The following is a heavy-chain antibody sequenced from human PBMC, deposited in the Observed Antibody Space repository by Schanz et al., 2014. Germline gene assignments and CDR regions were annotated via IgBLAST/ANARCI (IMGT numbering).Heavy chain of an antibody. D-gene: IGHD5-18*01. Sequence: EVQLLESGGGLVQPGGSLRLSCAASGFTFSSYAMSWVRQASGKGLEWVSAISGGGGTTYYADSVKGRFTISRDNSKNTLYLQMNSLRAEDTAVYYCAKDAENTAMITDYFDYWGQGTLVTVSS. CDR1: GFTFSSYA. CDR2: ISGGGGTT. J-gene: IGHJ4*02. CDR3: AKDAENTAMITDYFDY. V-gene: IGHV3-23*01.